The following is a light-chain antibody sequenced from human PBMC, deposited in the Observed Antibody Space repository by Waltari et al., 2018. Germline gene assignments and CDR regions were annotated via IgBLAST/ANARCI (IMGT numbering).Light chain of an antibody. J-gene: IGLJ2*01. V-gene: IGLV2-14*01. CDR3: SSYTSSSTVV. CDR1: SSDVGGYHY. CDR2: EVS. Sequence: QSAPSQPASVSGSPGPSLTISCTGSSSDVGGYHYVSWYQQHPGKAPKLLIYEVSNRPSGVSNRFAGSKSGNTASLTISGLQAEDEADYYCSSYTSSSTVVFGGGTKVTVL.